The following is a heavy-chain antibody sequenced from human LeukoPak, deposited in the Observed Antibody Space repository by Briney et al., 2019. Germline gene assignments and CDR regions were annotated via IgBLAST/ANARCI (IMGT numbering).Heavy chain of an antibody. Sequence: GGSLRLSCAASGFTFSSYGMHWVRQAPGKGLEWVAVISYDGSNKYYADSVKGRFTISRDNSKNTLYLQMNSLRAEDTAVYYCAKGTGDLGTDYWGQGTLVTVSS. CDR2: ISYDGSNK. CDR1: GFTFSSYG. D-gene: IGHD7-27*01. V-gene: IGHV3-30*18. J-gene: IGHJ4*02. CDR3: AKGTGDLGTDY.